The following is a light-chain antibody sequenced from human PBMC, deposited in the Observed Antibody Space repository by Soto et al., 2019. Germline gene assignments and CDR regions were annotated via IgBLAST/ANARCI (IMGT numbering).Light chain of an antibody. Sequence: QSALTQPASVSGSAGRSITISCTGSINDVGADKYVSWYQQHPGKVPQLMIYDVSIRPSGVSNRFSGSKSGNTASLTISGLQAEDAADYYCSSVTTSSTWVFGGGTKLTVL. CDR2: DVS. CDR1: INDVGADKY. V-gene: IGLV2-14*03. CDR3: SSVTTSSTWV. J-gene: IGLJ3*02.